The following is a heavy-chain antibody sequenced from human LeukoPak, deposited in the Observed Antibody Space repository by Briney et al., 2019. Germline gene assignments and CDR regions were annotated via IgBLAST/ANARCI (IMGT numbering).Heavy chain of an antibody. CDR1: GGSISGYY. J-gene: IGHJ4*02. V-gene: IGHV4-59*01. CDR3: ARWWSCGGDCYLLDS. Sequence: SETLSLTCTVSGGSISGYYWSWIRQPPAKGLEWIGHFLHSGSTTYDPSLKGRVTISVDTSKNQFSLKLSSVTAADAAVYYCARWWSCGGDCYLLDSWGQGTLVTVSS. D-gene: IGHD2-21*02. CDR2: FLHSGST.